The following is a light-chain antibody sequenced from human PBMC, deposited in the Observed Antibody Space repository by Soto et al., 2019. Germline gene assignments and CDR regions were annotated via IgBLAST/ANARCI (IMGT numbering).Light chain of an antibody. Sequence: EIVLTQSPATLSLSPGEGATLSCRASQSVSTYLAWYQQKPGQAPRLLIYDSSNSATGIPARFSGSGSGTEFTLTISSLEPEDFAVYYCQKRANWPIPFGQGTRLEIK. CDR2: DSS. CDR1: QSVSTY. CDR3: QKRANWPIP. J-gene: IGKJ5*01. V-gene: IGKV3-11*01.